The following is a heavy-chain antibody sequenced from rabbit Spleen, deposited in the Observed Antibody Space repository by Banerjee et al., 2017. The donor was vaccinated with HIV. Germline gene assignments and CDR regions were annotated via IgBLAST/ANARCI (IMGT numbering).Heavy chain of an antibody. J-gene: IGHJ6*01. V-gene: IGHV1S40*01. CDR2: IYAGDGST. CDR3: VRGASSSGYYSL. Sequence: QSLEESGGGLVQPEGSLTLTCTASGFSFSSSYYICWVRQAPGKGLEWIACIYAGDGSTVYASWAKGRFTISKTSSTTVTLQMTSLTAADTATYFCVRGASSSGYYSLWGQGTLVTVS. CDR1: GFSFSSSYY. D-gene: IGHD1-1*01.